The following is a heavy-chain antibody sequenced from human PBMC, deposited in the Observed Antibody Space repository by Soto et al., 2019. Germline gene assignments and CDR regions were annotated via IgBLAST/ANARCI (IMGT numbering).Heavy chain of an antibody. V-gene: IGHV3-23*01. J-gene: IGHJ3*02. Sequence: EVQLLESGGDLVQPGGSLRLSCAASGFTFSTYAMSWVRQAPGKGLEWVSTISSSGGNTYYTDSVKGRFTISRDNSKNTLYLHMNSLRPEDTAIYYCAKRPTSTGFGDPFDIWGQGTMVTVSS. D-gene: IGHD3-10*01. CDR1: GFTFSTYA. CDR2: ISSSGGNT. CDR3: AKRPTSTGFGDPFDI.